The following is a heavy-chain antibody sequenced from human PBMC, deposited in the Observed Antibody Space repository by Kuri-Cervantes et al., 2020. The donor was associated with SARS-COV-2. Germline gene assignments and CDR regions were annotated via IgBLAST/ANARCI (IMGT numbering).Heavy chain of an antibody. CDR1: GGSISSSSYY. V-gene: IGHV4-39*07. CDR2: IYYSGST. J-gene: IGHJ6*03. Sequence: SETLSLTCTVSGGSISSSSYYWGWIRQPPGKGLEWIGSIYYSGSTYYNPSLKSRVTISVDTSKNQFSLKLSSVTAADTAVYYCARARYYDSSGYYSYYYYVDVWGKGTTVTVSS. D-gene: IGHD3-22*01. CDR3: ARARYYDSSGYYSYYYYVDV.